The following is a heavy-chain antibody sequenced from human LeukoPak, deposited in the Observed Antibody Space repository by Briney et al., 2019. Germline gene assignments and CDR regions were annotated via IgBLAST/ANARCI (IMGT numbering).Heavy chain of an antibody. CDR1: GYTFTGYG. D-gene: IGHD1-26*01. Sequence: ASVKVSCKASGYTFTGYGISWVRQAPGQGLEWMGSINSYNGNTNSAQKFQGRVTMTTDTSTRTAYMELRSLRSDDTAVYYCARGEGVKNWFDPWGQGTLVTVSS. CDR3: ARGEGVKNWFDP. V-gene: IGHV1-18*01. CDR2: INSYNGNT. J-gene: IGHJ5*02.